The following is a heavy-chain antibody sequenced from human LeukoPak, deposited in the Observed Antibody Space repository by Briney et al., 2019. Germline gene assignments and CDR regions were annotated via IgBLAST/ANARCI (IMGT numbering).Heavy chain of an antibody. CDR3: ARDRYSSSSFWFDP. V-gene: IGHV3-53*04. Sequence: GGSLRLSCAASGFTVSSYYMSWVRQAPGKGLEWVSVIYSGGSTYYADSVKGRFTISRHNSKNTLYLQKNSLRTEDTVVYYCARDRYSSSSFWFDPWGQGTLVTVSS. D-gene: IGHD6-6*01. CDR1: GFTVSSYY. CDR2: IYSGGST. J-gene: IGHJ5*02.